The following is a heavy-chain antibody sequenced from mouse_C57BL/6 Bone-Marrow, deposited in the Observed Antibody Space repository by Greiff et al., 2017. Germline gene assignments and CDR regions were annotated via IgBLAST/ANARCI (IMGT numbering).Heavy chain of an antibody. CDR2: IYPRSGNT. CDR1: GYTFTRYG. J-gene: IGHJ4*01. V-gene: IGHV1-81*01. CDR3: ARRIYYYGSGVYYYAMDY. D-gene: IGHD1-1*01. Sequence: QVQLQQSGAELARPGASVKLSCKASGYTFTRYGISWVKQRTGQGLEWIGEIYPRSGNTYYNEKFKGKATLTADKSSSTAYMELRSLTSENSAVYYCARRIYYYGSGVYYYAMDYWGQGTSVTVSS.